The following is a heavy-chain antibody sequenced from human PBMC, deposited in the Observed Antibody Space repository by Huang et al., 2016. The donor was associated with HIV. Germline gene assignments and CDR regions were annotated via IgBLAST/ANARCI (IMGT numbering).Heavy chain of an antibody. J-gene: IGHJ4*02. D-gene: IGHD3-3*01. Sequence: QVQLQESVPGLVKPSETLSLTCTVSGGSISTHYWRWIRQPPGKGLEWIGSIDYSGSTNYSPSLKSRVTILLDTSKNQFSLRVNSVTAADTAMYYCARDHHDFWRCYRRMYFFDHWGQGTLVTVSS. CDR2: IDYSGST. V-gene: IGHV4-59*11. CDR3: ARDHHDFWRCYRRMYFFDH. CDR1: GGSISTHY.